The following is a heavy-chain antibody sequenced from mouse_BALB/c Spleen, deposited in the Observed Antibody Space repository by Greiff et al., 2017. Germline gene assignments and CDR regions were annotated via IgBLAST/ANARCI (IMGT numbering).Heavy chain of an antibody. Sequence: EVQLQQSGAELVKPGASVKLSCTASGYNIKDTYMHWVKQRPEQGLEWIGRIDPANGNTKYDPKFQGKATITADTSSNTAYLQLSSLTSEDTAVYYCALYYGYDGYYAMDDWGQGTSVTVSS. CDR3: ALYYGYDGYYAMDD. CDR1: GYNIKDTY. CDR2: IDPANGNT. V-gene: IGHV14-3*02. D-gene: IGHD2-2*01. J-gene: IGHJ4*01.